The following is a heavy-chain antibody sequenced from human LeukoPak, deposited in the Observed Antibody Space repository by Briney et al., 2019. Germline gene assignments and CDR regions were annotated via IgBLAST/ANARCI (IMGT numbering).Heavy chain of an antibody. J-gene: IGHJ4*02. Sequence: SETLSLTCTVSGGSISSSSYYWGWIRQPPGKGLEWIGSIYYSGSTYYNPSLKSRVTISVDTSKNQFSLKLSSVTAADTAVYYCAREYYGDYQGPIDYWGQGTLVTVSS. V-gene: IGHV4-39*01. CDR3: AREYYGDYQGPIDY. CDR1: GGSISSSSYY. CDR2: IYYSGST. D-gene: IGHD4-17*01.